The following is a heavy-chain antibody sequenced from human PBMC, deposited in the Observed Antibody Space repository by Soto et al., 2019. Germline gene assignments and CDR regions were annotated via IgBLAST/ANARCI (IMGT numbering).Heavy chain of an antibody. Sequence: GGSLRLSCAASGFTFSNAWINWVRQAPGKGLEWVSDVSGSGASTYYADSVKGRFTISRDNSKNTLYLQMNSLRAEDTAVYYCAKDPHLSYDSSGRSLSFNWGQGTLVTVSS. D-gene: IGHD3-22*01. CDR1: GFTFSNAW. V-gene: IGHV3-23*01. CDR2: VSGSGAST. J-gene: IGHJ4*02. CDR3: AKDPHLSYDSSGRSLSFN.